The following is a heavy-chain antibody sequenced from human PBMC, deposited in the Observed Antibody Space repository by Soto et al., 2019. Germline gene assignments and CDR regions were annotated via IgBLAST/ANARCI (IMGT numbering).Heavy chain of an antibody. Sequence: PSETLSLTCTVSGGSVSSGSYYWSWIRQPPGKGLEWIGYIYYSGSTNYNPSLKSRVTISVDTSKNQFSLKLSSVTAADTAVYYCARWVVVVSGSSYDVGNWFDPWGQGTLVTVSS. J-gene: IGHJ5*02. CDR3: ARWVVVVSGSSYDVGNWFDP. CDR2: IYYSGST. V-gene: IGHV4-61*01. CDR1: GGSVSSGSYY. D-gene: IGHD3-22*01.